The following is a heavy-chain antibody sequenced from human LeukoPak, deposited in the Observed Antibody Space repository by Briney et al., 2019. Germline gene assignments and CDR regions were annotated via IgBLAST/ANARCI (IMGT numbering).Heavy chain of an antibody. CDR3: ATSPYYYDSMG. CDR2: ISSSGSTI. J-gene: IGHJ4*02. CDR1: GFTFSSYA. D-gene: IGHD3-22*01. V-gene: IGHV3-48*04. Sequence: GRSLRLSCAASGFTFSSYAMHRVRQAPGKGLEWVSYISSSGSTIYYADSVKGRFTISRDNAKNSLYLQMNSLRAEDTAVYYCATSPYYYDSMGWGQGTLVTVSS.